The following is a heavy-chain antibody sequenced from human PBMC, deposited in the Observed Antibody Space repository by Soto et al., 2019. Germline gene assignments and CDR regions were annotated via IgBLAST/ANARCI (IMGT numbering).Heavy chain of an antibody. J-gene: IGHJ4*02. CDR2: MNPNSGDT. D-gene: IGHD1-1*01. CDR3: ARVGGNWNDYYFDY. V-gene: IGHV1-8*01. CDR1: GYTFSDHD. Sequence: QVQLVQSGSEVKKPEASVKVSCKASGYTFSDHDINWVRQASGQGPEWLGWMNPNSGDTGYAQNFQGRVTMTRDTSKRTAYMELSSLRAEDAAVYYCARVGGNWNDYYFDYWGQGTLVTVSS.